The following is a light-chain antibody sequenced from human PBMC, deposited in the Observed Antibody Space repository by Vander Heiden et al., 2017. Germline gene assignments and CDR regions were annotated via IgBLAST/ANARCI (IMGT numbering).Light chain of an antibody. CDR1: TGAVTSGHY. CDR2: YTS. CDR3: LLSYSSARSYV. Sequence: QPVLTQEPSLTVSPGRTVTLTFASSTGAVTSGHYPYWFQQKHGQEARTLMDYTSNKRPWTPARCLCCLLGGNAAPPTIGAQPEEEADDYCLLSYSSARSYVFGGGTKVTVL. V-gene: IGLV7-46*02. J-gene: IGLJ1*01.